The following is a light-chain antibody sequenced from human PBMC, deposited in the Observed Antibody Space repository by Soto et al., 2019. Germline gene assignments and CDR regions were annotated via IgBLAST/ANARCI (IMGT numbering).Light chain of an antibody. CDR1: SSNIGSNT. Sequence: QAVVTQPPSASGTPGQRVTISCSGSSSNIGSNTVNWYQQLPGTAPKLLIYNNNQRPSGVPDRFSGSKSGTSASLAISGLQSEDEADYYCAAWDDSLNGYVFGTVTKLTVL. J-gene: IGLJ1*01. CDR2: NNN. CDR3: AAWDDSLNGYV. V-gene: IGLV1-44*01.